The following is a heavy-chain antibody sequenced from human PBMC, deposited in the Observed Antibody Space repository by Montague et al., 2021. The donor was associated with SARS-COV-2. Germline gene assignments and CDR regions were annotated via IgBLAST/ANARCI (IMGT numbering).Heavy chain of an antibody. CDR2: ISTSGEIK. D-gene: IGHD6-13*01. J-gene: IGHJ4*02. CDR1: GFTFSDHS. V-gene: IGHV3-48*02. Sequence: SLRLSCAASGFTFSDHSMNWVRQAPGKGLQWVSLISTSGEIKYYADSVQGRFPISRDNAEKAVSLQMNSLRDDDTAIYYCARDALAASGSFDYWGPGILVTVSS. CDR3: ARDALAASGSFDY.